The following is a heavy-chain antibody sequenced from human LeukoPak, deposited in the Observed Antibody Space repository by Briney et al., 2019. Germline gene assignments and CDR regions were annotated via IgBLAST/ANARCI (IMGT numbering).Heavy chain of an antibody. Sequence: GGSLRLSCAASGITFSTYGMYWVRQAPGKGLEWVSGISASGNNTYYAVSVKGRFTISRDNSKNTLYVQMNSLRAEDTAVYYCAKGARDSGSYYSALHYWGQGTLVTVSS. CDR3: AKGARDSGSYYSALHY. J-gene: IGHJ4*02. CDR2: ISASGNNT. D-gene: IGHD3-10*01. V-gene: IGHV3-23*01. CDR1: GITFSTYG.